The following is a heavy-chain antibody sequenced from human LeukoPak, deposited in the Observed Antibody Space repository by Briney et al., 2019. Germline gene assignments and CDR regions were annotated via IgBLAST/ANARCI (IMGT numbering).Heavy chain of an antibody. CDR1: GFSFDDYA. CDR2: ISWNSGSM. V-gene: IGHV3-9*01. D-gene: IGHD3-9*01. J-gene: IGHJ4*02. CDR3: AREPTYYDILTGYYREYYFDY. Sequence: GGSLRLSCAASGFSFDDYAMHWVRQAPGKGLEWVAGISWNSGSMDYVDSVKGRFTIPRDNAKNSVYLQMNSLRAEDTAVYYCAREPTYYDILTGYYREYYFDYWGQGTLVTVSS.